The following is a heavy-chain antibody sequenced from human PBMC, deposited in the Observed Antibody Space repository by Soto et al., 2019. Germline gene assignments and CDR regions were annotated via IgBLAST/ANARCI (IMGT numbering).Heavy chain of an antibody. J-gene: IGHJ4*02. CDR1: GFTFSSYA. D-gene: IGHD3-10*01. CDR3: VIPVFTMVRGGPPTFDY. CDR2: ISSNGGST. V-gene: IGHV3-64D*08. Sequence: GGSLRLSCSASGFTFSSYAMHWVRQAPGKGLEYVSAISSNGGSTYYADSVKGRFTISRDNSKNTLYLQMSSLRAEDTAVYYCVIPVFTMVRGGPPTFDYWGQGTLVTVSS.